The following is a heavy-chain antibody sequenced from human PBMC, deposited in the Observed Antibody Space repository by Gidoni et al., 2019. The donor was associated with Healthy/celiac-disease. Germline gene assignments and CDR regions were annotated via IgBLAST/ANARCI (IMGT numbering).Heavy chain of an antibody. CDR1: GFSVSSRG. CDR2: IGGSGGST. J-gene: IGHJ4*02. Sequence: EVQVLEAGGGLVQPGGSLRLCCAGTGFSVSSRGRSWVRPAPGKGLDWASAIGGSGGSTYYAHSVKGRFTISRDNSTNTLYLQMNSLRAEDTAVYYCAKAHGRIAVAGTASAYPDYWGQGTLVTVSS. D-gene: IGHD6-19*01. V-gene: IGHV3-23*01. CDR3: AKAHGRIAVAGTASAYPDY.